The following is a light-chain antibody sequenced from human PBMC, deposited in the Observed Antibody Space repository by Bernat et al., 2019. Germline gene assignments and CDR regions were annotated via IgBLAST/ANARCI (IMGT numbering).Light chain of an antibody. V-gene: IGKV1-5*03. CDR3: KQYNRPMYG. CDR1: QSISSW. J-gene: IGKJ2*03. Sequence: DIQMTQSPSTLSASVGDRVTITCRASQSISSWLAWYQQKPGKAPKLLIYKASSLESGVPSRFSGSGSGTEFTLNISSLQPDDFATYYCKQYNRPMYGLGQGTKVEIK. CDR2: KAS.